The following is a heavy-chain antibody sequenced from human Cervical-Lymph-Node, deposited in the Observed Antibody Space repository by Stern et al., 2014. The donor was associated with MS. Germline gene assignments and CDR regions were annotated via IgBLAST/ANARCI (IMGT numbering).Heavy chain of an antibody. V-gene: IGHV3-7*01. CDR1: GFTFSSYW. CDR2: IKEDGSQK. D-gene: IGHD3-3*01. CDR3: ANNDYTL. Sequence: LQPGGSLRLSCAASGFTFSSYWMTWVRQAPGKGLEWVANIKEDGSQKYYMASVKGRFTISRDNAKNSLYLQINSLRVEDTAVYYCANNDYTLWGQGTLVTVSS. J-gene: IGHJ4*02.